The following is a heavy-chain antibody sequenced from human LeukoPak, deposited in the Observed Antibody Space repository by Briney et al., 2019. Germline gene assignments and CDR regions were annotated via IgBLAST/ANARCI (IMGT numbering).Heavy chain of an antibody. Sequence: GGSLRLSCAASGFTFSSYSMNWVRQAPGKGREWVSYISSSSSTIYYADSVKGRFTISRDNAKNSLYLQMNSLRAEDTAVYYCARFSRTNWFDPWGQGTLVTVSS. CDR1: GFTFSSYS. V-gene: IGHV3-48*01. J-gene: IGHJ5*02. D-gene: IGHD2-8*01. CDR2: ISSSSSTI. CDR3: ARFSRTNWFDP.